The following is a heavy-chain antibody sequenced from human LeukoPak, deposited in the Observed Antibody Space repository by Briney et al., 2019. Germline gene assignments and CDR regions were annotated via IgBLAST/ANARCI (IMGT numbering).Heavy chain of an antibody. CDR2: IYTSGST. J-gene: IGHJ6*03. CDR3: VRCNDSGYHYYYMDV. D-gene: IGHD3-10*01. Sequence: PSETLSLTCTVSGGSISSGSYYWGWIRQPAGKGLEWIGRIYTSGSTNYNPSLKSRVTISVDTSKNQFSLKLSSVTAADTTVYYCVRCNDSGYHYYYMDVWGKGTTVTISS. V-gene: IGHV4-61*02. CDR1: GGSISSGSYY.